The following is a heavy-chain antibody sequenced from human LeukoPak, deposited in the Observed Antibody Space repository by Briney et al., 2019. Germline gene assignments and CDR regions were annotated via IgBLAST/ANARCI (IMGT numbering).Heavy chain of an antibody. J-gene: IGHJ4*02. Sequence: GGSLRLSCAASGFTFSRYWMHWVRQAPGKGLVWVSRISPDGSRTTYADSVKGRFTISRDNAKNSLYLQMNSLRAEDTAVYYCASELAYYFDSWGQGTLVTVSS. CDR1: GFTFSRYW. D-gene: IGHD2-21*01. CDR3: ASELAYYFDS. CDR2: ISPDGSRT. V-gene: IGHV3-74*01.